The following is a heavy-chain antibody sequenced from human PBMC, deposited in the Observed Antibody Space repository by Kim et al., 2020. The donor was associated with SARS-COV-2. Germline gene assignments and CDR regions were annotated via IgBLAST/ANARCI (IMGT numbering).Heavy chain of an antibody. CDR3: AKGHELLAPIDY. V-gene: IGHV3-23*01. D-gene: IGHD2-15*01. J-gene: IGHJ4*02. Sequence: YYASRVKGRFTISRDNAKNTLYLQMNSLRAEDTAVYYCAKGHELLAPIDYWGQGTLVTVSS.